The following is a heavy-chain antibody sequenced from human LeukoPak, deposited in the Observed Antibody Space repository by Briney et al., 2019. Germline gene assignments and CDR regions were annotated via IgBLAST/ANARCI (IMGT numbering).Heavy chain of an antibody. D-gene: IGHD2-2*01. Sequence: SETLSLTCTVSGGSISSYYWSWIRQPPGKGLEWIGYIYTSGSTNYNPSLKSRVTISVDTSKNQFSLKLSSVTAVDTAVYYCARHGNQPLGFDYWGQGTLVTVSS. CDR1: GGSISSYY. J-gene: IGHJ4*02. V-gene: IGHV4-4*09. CDR2: IYTSGST. CDR3: ARHGNQPLGFDY.